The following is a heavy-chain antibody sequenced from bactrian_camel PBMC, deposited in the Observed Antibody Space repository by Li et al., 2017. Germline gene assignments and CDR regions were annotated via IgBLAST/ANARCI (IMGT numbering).Heavy chain of an antibody. D-gene: IGHD2*01. CDR1: GHTYSSYC. J-gene: IGHJ4*01. V-gene: IGHV3S55*01. CDR3: AANFKFWLLTLSQKDYNY. CDR2: IDSDGTP. Sequence: VQLVESGGGSVQAGGSLRPSCAASGHTYSSYCMGWIRQAPGKEREGVAVIDSDGTPSYAASMKGRFTISRDNAKNTLNLQMNSLKPEDTAMYYCAANFKFWLLTLSQKDYNYWGQGTQVTVS.